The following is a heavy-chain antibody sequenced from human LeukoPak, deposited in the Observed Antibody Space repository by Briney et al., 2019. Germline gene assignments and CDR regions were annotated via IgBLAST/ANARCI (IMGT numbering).Heavy chain of an antibody. Sequence: PGGSLRLSCAASGFTFSSYEMNWIRQAPGKGLEWVSYINSRGDIIHYADSVRARFTISRDNAKNSLYLQMNSLRAEDTDVYYCARDTPGVIITTDSWGQGTLVTVSS. CDR3: ARDTPGVIITTDS. CDR2: INSRGDII. V-gene: IGHV3-48*03. J-gene: IGHJ4*02. D-gene: IGHD3-22*01. CDR1: GFTFSSYE.